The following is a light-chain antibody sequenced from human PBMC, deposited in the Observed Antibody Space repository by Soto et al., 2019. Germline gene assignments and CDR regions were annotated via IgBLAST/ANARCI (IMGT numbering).Light chain of an antibody. CDR1: QSIRSN. CDR3: QQYTNWPPFT. J-gene: IGKJ5*01. Sequence: EIVMTQSPATLSVSPGERATLSCRASQSIRSNLGWYQQKPGQAPRLLIYGASTRATGVPARFSGSGSGTEFALNISSLQSEDSAVYYCQQYTNWPPFTFGQGKRLEIK. V-gene: IGKV3-15*01. CDR2: GAS.